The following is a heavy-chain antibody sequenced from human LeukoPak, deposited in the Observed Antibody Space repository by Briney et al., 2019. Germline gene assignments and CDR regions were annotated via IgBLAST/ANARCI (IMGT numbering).Heavy chain of an antibody. Sequence: SVKVSCKASGGTFSSYAISWVRQAPGQGLEWMGRIIPIFGTANYAQKFQGRVTITTDESTSTAYMELSSLRSEDTAVYYCARDPSYGRQWLGNCFDPWGQGTLVTVSS. CDR3: ARDPSYGRQWLGNCFDP. CDR2: IIPIFGTA. J-gene: IGHJ5*02. D-gene: IGHD6-19*01. V-gene: IGHV1-69*05. CDR1: GGTFSSYA.